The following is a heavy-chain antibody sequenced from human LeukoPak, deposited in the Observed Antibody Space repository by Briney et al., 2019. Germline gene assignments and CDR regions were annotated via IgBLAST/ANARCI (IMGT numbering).Heavy chain of an antibody. CDR2: LTGSGGSI. J-gene: IGHJ6*03. CDR3: AKNPDYYYYYYMDV. Sequence: PGGSLRLSCAVSGFTFNNYAMSWVRQAPGKGLEWVSGLTGSGGSIYYADSVKGRFTISRDNSKNTLYLQMDSLRAEDTAVYYCAKNPDYYYYYYMDVWGKGTTVTVSS. CDR1: GFTFNNYA. V-gene: IGHV3-23*01.